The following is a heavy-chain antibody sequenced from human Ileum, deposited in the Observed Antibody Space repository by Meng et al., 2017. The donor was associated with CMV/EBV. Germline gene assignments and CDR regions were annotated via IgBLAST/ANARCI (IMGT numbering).Heavy chain of an antibody. CDR1: VGSISSSY. CDR3: ARYCSGGSCYSGRHNWFDP. V-gene: IGHV4-4*07. D-gene: IGHD2-15*01. Sequence: QLQEAVHGLVRPSGTVPPTCSGFVGSISSSYCTSIGQPAEKGLEWIGRSYTSGSTNYTPSLKVRVTMSVDTSKNPSSLKLSSVTAADTAVYYCARYCSGGSCYSGRHNWFDPWGQGTLVTVSS. CDR2: SYTSGST. J-gene: IGHJ5*02.